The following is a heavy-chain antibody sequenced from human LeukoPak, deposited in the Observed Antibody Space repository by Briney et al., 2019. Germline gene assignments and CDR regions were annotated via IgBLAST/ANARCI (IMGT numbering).Heavy chain of an antibody. CDR2: INARGDT. Sequence: PSETLSLTCAVYGWSFNDYYWNWIRQPPGKGLEWIGEINARGDTNYNPSLKSRVTISVDTSKNQFSLKLSSVTAADTAVYYCARAPDYGDYVRVEYYYMDVWGKGTTVTVSS. D-gene: IGHD4-17*01. CDR1: GWSFNDYY. V-gene: IGHV4-34*01. J-gene: IGHJ6*03. CDR3: ARAPDYGDYVRVEYYYMDV.